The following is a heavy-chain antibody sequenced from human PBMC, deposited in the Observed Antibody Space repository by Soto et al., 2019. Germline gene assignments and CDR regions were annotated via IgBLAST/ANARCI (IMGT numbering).Heavy chain of an antibody. CDR2: INPSGGST. V-gene: IGHV1-46*03. D-gene: IGHD2-15*01. CDR1: GYTFTSYY. J-gene: IGHJ4*02. Sequence: QVQLVQSGAEVKKPGASVKVSCKASGYTFTSYYMHWVRQAPGQGLEWMGIINPSGGSTSYAQKFQGRVTMTRDTSTSTVYMELSSLRSEDTAVYYCARGRGPDCSGGSCYFSWGQGTLVTVPS. CDR3: ARGRGPDCSGGSCYFS.